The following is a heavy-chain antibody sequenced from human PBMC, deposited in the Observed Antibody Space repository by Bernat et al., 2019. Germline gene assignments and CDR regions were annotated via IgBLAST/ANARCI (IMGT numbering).Heavy chain of an antibody. CDR1: GDSVSSNSAA. V-gene: IGHV6-1*01. J-gene: IGHJ6*02. D-gene: IGHD2-2*01. CDR3: ARTKVGFVLVPAAMLSYYYGMDV. CDR2: TYYRSKWYN. Sequence: QVQLQQSGPGLVKPSQTLSLTCAISGDSVSSNSAAWNWIRQSPSRGLEWLGRTYYRSKWYNDYAVPVKSRITINPDTSKNQFSLQLNSVTPEDTAVYYCARTKVGFVLVPAAMLSYYYGMDVWGQGTTVTVSS.